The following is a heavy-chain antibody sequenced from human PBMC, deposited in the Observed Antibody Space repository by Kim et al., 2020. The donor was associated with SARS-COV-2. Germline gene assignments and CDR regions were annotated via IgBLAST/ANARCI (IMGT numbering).Heavy chain of an antibody. J-gene: IGHJ4*02. CDR3: ARLWFGEND. Sequence: GSTYYNPSLKSRVTLSVDTSKNQFSLKLSSVTTADTAVYYCARLWFGENDWGQGTLVTVSS. CDR2: GST. V-gene: IGHV4-39*01. D-gene: IGHD3-10*01.